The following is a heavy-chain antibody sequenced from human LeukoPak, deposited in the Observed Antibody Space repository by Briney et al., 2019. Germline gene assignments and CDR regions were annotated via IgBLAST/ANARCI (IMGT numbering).Heavy chain of an antibody. Sequence: ASVKVSCKASGYTFTGYYMHWVRQAPGQGLEWMGWINPNSGGTNYAQKFQGRVTMTRDTSISTAYMELSRLRSDDTAVYYCAREVAYYDILTGYTTFDYWGQGTLVTVSS. CDR3: AREVAYYDILTGYTTFDY. D-gene: IGHD3-9*01. J-gene: IGHJ4*02. CDR2: INPNSGGT. CDR1: GYTFTGYY. V-gene: IGHV1-2*02.